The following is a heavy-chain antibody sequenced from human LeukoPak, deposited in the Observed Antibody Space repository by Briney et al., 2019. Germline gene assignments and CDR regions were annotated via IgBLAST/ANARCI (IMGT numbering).Heavy chain of an antibody. D-gene: IGHD4-17*01. CDR1: GFTFSSYG. CDR2: IWYDGSNK. Sequence: GGSLRLSCAASGFTFSSYGMHWVRQAPGKGLEWVAVIWYDGSNKYYADSVKGRFTISRDNFKNTLYLQMNSLRAEDTAVYYCARDGAGLDYGDYGIYGMDVWGQGTTVTVSS. V-gene: IGHV3-33*01. J-gene: IGHJ6*02. CDR3: ARDGAGLDYGDYGIYGMDV.